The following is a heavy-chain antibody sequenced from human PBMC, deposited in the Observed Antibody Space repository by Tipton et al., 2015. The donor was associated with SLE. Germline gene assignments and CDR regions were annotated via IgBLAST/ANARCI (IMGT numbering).Heavy chain of an antibody. V-gene: IGHV4-38-2*01. D-gene: IGHD3-22*01. CDR2: IYHSGTS. CDR1: GYSISSAYY. J-gene: IGHJ3*01. Sequence: TLSLTCAVSGYSISSAYYWGWIRQPPRKGLEWIGAIYHSGTSFYNPSLRSRVTLSVDTSKNQFSLKVRSVTATDTAVYYCARSGGEPVYYESSGYYPHWGQGTTVTVSS. CDR3: ARSGGEPVYYESSGYYPH.